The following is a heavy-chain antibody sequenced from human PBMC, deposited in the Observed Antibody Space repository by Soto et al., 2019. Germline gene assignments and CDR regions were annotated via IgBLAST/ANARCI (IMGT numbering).Heavy chain of an antibody. D-gene: IGHD3-3*01. Sequence: SATLSLTCTVTGGSIRTTRYYWSWIRQHPGKGLEWIAYIYHSGSTYYNPSLKSRVAISVDTSSNHFSLSLSSVTAADTAVYFCARVTSDERTTISGVVIGNMDVCGTGAKVTVSS. J-gene: IGHJ6*04. CDR2: IYHSGST. CDR1: GGSIRTTRYY. CDR3: ARVTSDERTTISGVVIGNMDV. V-gene: IGHV4-31*03.